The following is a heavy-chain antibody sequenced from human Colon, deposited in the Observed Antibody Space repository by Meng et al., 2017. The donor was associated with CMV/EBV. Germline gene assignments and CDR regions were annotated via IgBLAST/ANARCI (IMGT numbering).Heavy chain of an antibody. CDR1: GYTFTSYG. D-gene: IGHD3-10*01. V-gene: IGHV1-18*01. Sequence: ASVKVSCKASGYTFTSYGISWVRHAPGQGLEWVGWISAYNGNTDYAQKFQGRVTITTDESTSTAYMELSSLRSEDTAVYYCARDVMAGYGSGSYSTYYYGMDVWGQGTTVTVSS. CDR3: ARDVMAGYGSGSYSTYYYGMDV. J-gene: IGHJ6*02. CDR2: ISAYNGNT.